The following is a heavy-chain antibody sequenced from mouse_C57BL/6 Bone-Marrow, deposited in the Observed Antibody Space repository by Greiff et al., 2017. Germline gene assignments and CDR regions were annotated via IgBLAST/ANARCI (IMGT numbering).Heavy chain of an antibody. V-gene: IGHV1-54*01. CDR2: INPGSGGT. CDR3: ARAKNWDSWFAY. J-gene: IGHJ3*01. CDR1: GYAFTNYL. Sequence: QVQLQQSGAELVRPGTSVKVSCKASGYAFTNYLLEWVKQRPGQGLEWIGVINPGSGGTNYNEKFKGKATLTADKSSSTAYMQLSSLTSEDSAVYFCARAKNWDSWFAYWGQGTLVTVSA. D-gene: IGHD4-1*01.